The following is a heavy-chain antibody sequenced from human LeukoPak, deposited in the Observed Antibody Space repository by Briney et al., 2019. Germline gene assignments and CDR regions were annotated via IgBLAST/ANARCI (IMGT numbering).Heavy chain of an antibody. CDR2: IIPIFGIA. CDR1: GGTFSSYA. Sequence: SVKVSCKASGGTFSSYAISWVRQAPGQGLEWMGGIIPIFGIANYAQKLQGRVTITADKSTSTAYMELSSLRSEDTAVYYCASSSQVGATTAFDYWGQGTLVTVSS. D-gene: IGHD1-26*01. CDR3: ASSSQVGATTAFDY. V-gene: IGHV1-69*10. J-gene: IGHJ4*02.